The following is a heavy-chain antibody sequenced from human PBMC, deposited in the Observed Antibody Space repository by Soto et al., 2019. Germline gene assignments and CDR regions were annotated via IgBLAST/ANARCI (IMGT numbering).Heavy chain of an antibody. V-gene: IGHV3-30-3*01. CDR3: ARENIGMVYFDY. CDR1: GFTFSSYA. Sequence: GGSLRLSCAASGFTFSSYAMHWVRQAPGKGLEWVAVISYDGSNKYYADSVKGRFTISRDNSKNTLYLQMNSLRTEDTGIYYCARENIGMVYFDYWGQGTLVTVSS. D-gene: IGHD5-18*01. CDR2: ISYDGSNK. J-gene: IGHJ4*02.